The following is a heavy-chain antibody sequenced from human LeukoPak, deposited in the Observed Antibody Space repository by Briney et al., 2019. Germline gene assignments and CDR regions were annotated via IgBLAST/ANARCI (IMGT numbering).Heavy chain of an antibody. CDR2: INPSGGST. V-gene: IGHV1-46*01. J-gene: IGHJ5*02. CDR1: GYTFTSYY. CDR3: ARASITMVRGVITTKNWFDP. D-gene: IGHD3-10*01. Sequence: ASVKVSCKASGYTFTSYYMHWVRQAPGQGLEWMGIINPSGGSTSYAQKFQGRVTMTRDMSTSTVYMELSSLRSEDTAVYYCARASITMVRGVITTKNWFDPWGQGTLVTVSS.